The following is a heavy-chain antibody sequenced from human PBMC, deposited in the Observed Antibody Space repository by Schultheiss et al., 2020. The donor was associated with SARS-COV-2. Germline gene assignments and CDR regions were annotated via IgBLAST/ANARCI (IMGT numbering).Heavy chain of an antibody. J-gene: IGHJ4*02. D-gene: IGHD6-6*01. CDR3: ARAFLSSSSGADY. CDR2: ISSSSSYI. Sequence: GGSLRLSCAASGFTFSSYWMHWVRQAPGKGLVWVSSISSSSSYIYYADSVKGRFTISRDNAKNSLYLQMNSLRAEDTAVYYCARAFLSSSSGADYWGQGTLVTVSS. V-gene: IGHV3-21*01. CDR1: GFTFSSYW.